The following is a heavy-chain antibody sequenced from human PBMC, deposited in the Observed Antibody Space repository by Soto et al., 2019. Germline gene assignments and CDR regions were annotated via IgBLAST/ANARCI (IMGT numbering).Heavy chain of an antibody. CDR2: SNHSGST. V-gene: IGHV4-34*01. J-gene: IGHJ4*02. CDR1: GGSFSGYY. D-gene: IGHD6-13*01. CDR3: ARGRAVGIAAAGPFDY. Sequence: PSETLSLTCAVYGGSFSGYYWSCIRQPPGKGLEGIGESNHSGSTNYNPSLKSRVTISVDTSKNQFSLKLSSVTAADTAVYYCARGRAVGIAAAGPFDYWGQGTLVTVSS.